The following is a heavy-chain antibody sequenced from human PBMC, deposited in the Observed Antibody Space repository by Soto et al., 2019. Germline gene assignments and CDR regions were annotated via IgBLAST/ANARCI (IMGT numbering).Heavy chain of an antibody. V-gene: IGHV4-39*01. CDR3: ASPTLGYCSSTSCYGVDYFDY. CDR2: IYYSGST. Sequence: PSETLSLTCTVSGGSISSSSYYWGWIRQPPGKGLEWIGSIYYSGSTYYNPSLKSRVTISVDTSKNQFSLKLSSVTAADTAVYSCASPTLGYCSSTSCYGVDYFDYPGQRTLVTVSS. CDR1: GGSISSSSYY. J-gene: IGHJ4*02. D-gene: IGHD2-2*01.